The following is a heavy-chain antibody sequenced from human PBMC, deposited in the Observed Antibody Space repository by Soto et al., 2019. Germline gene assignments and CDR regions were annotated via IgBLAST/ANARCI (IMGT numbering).Heavy chain of an antibody. D-gene: IGHD1-26*01. CDR3: GRSVVGATGEILYNAMDV. CDR2: INAANGNT. Sequence: QVQLVQSGAEVKKPGAPVQVSCKASGYTFTTYALHWVRQARGERLEWMGWINAANGNTKYSKKFQGRVTISRDTSASTTFMELSSLRSEDTAVYYCGRSVVGATGEILYNAMDVWGQGTTVTVSS. V-gene: IGHV1-3*01. J-gene: IGHJ6*02. CDR1: GYTFTTYA.